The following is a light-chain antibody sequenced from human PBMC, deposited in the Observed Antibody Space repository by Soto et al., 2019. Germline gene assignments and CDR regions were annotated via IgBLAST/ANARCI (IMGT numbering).Light chain of an antibody. V-gene: IGKV3-20*01. CDR2: GAS. Sequence: EIVLTQSPGTLSLSPGERATLSCRASQSVRSSYLAWYQQKPGQAPRLLIYGASSRATGIPDRFSGSGSGTDFTLTISRLEPEDSAVYYCHQYGDSPFTFGPGTKVEI. CDR1: QSVRSSY. J-gene: IGKJ3*01. CDR3: HQYGDSPFT.